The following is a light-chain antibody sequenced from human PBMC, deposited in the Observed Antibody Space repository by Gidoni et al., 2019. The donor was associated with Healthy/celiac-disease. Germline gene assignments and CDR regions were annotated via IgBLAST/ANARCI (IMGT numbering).Light chain of an antibody. CDR1: QSVSSSY. Sequence: EIVLTQSPGTLSLSPGERATLSCRASQSVSSSYLAWYQQKPGQAPRLLIYGASSRATGIPDRVSGSGSGTDFTLTISRREPEDFAVYYCQQYGSSSWTFXQXTKVEIK. J-gene: IGKJ1*01. V-gene: IGKV3-20*01. CDR2: GAS. CDR3: QQYGSSSWT.